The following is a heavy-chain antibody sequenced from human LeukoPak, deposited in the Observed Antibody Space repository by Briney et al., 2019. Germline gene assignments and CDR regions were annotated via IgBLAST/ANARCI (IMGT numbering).Heavy chain of an antibody. CDR2: IYYSGST. J-gene: IGHJ6*03. D-gene: IGHD4-11*01. CDR3: ARYYSNHYYYYYYYMDV. Sequence: PSETLSFTCTVSGGSISSYYWSWIRQPPGKGLEWIGYIYYSGSTNYNPSLKSRVTISVDTSKNQFSLKLSSVTAADTAVYYCARYYSNHYYYYYYYMDVWGKGTTVTVSS. V-gene: IGHV4-59*01. CDR1: GGSISSYY.